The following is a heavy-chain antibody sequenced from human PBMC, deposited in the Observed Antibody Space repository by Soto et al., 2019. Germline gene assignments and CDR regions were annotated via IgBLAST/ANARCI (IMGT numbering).Heavy chain of an antibody. D-gene: IGHD7-27*01. J-gene: IGHJ4*02. V-gene: IGHV4-39*07. Sequence: PSETLSLTCTVSGGSISSSSYYWGWIRQPPGKGLEWIGSLYYSGSTNYNPSLKSRVTISVDTSKNQFSLKLSSVTAADTAVYYCARRWGRTFDYWGQGTLVTVSS. CDR2: LYYSGST. CDR3: ARRWGRTFDY. CDR1: GGSISSSSYY.